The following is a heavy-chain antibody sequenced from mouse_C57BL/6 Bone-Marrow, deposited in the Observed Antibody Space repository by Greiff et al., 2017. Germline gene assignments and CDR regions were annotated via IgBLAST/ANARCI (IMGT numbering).Heavy chain of an antibody. CDR1: GFTFSSYA. D-gene: IGHD2-14*01. J-gene: IGHJ3*01. CDR2: ISDGGSYT. CDR3: ARDFVRPWFAY. V-gene: IGHV5-4*01. Sequence: EVQRVESGGGLVKPGGSLKLSCAASGFTFSSYAMSWVRQTPEKSLEWVATISDGGSYTYYPHNVKGRFTISRDNAKNTLYLQMSHLKSEDTAMDYCARDFVRPWFAYWGQGTLVTVSA.